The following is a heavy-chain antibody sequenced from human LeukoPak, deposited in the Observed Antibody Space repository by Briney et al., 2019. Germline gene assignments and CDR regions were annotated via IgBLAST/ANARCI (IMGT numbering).Heavy chain of an antibody. CDR1: AFTFSSYA. V-gene: IGHV3-30*04. CDR3: ARALSYSYGSMDF. Sequence: GGSLRLSCAASAFTFSSYAMHWVRQAPGKGLEWVAVISYDGSNKYYADSVKGRFTISRDNSKNTLYLQMNSLRAEDTAVYYCARALSYSYGSMDFWGQGTLVIVSS. D-gene: IGHD5-18*01. CDR2: ISYDGSNK. J-gene: IGHJ4*02.